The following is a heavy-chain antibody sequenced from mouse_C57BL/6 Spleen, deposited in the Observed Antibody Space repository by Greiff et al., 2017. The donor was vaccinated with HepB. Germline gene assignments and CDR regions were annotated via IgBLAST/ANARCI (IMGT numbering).Heavy chain of an antibody. J-gene: IGHJ3*01. CDR1: GFTFTDYY. CDR2: INPNNGGT. V-gene: IGHV1-26*01. CDR3: ARAYYSNPPFAY. D-gene: IGHD2-5*01. Sequence: VQLQESGPELVKPGASVKISCKASGFTFTDYYMNWVQQSPGKGLEWLGDINPNNGGTSYNQKFKGQATLTVDKSSSTAYMELHSLTSEDSAVYYCARAYYSNPPFAYWGQGTLVTVSA.